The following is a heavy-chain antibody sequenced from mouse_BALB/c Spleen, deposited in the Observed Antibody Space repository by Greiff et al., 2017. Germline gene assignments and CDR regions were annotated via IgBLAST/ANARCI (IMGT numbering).Heavy chain of an antibody. V-gene: IGHV3-2*02. Sequence: EVKLVESGPGLVKPSQSLSLTCTVTGYSITSDYAWNWIRQFPGNKLEWMGYISYSGSTSYNPSLKSRISITRDTSKNQFFLQLNSVTTEDTATYYCARGAYGALFAYWGQGTLVTVSA. CDR2: ISYSGST. CDR1: GYSITSDYA. J-gene: IGHJ3*01. CDR3: ARGAYGALFAY. D-gene: IGHD1-1*02.